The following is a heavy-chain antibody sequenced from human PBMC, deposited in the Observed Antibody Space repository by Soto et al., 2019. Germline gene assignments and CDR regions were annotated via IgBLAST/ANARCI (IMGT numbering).Heavy chain of an antibody. V-gene: IGHV4-30-4*01. CDR1: RGSISSGDYY. D-gene: IGHD2-2*01. J-gene: IGHJ5*02. CDR3: ARVTRYCSSTSCYWFDP. CDR2: IYYSGST. Sequence: KPSETLSLTCTVSRGSISSGDYYWSWIRQPPGKGLEWIGYIYYSGSTYYNPSLKSRVTISVDTSKNQFSLKLSSVTAADTAVYYCARVTRYCSSTSCYWFDPWGQGTLVTVSS.